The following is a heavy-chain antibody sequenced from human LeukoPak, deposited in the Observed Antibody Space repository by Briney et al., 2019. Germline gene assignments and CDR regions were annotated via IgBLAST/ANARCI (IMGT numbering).Heavy chain of an antibody. CDR3: ARDGGRYTMPDY. D-gene: IGHD2-2*01. V-gene: IGHV3-48*01. CDR1: GFIFSIYS. J-gene: IGHJ4*02. CDR2: ISSSSSTR. Sequence: GGSLRLSCTGSGFIFSIYSMNWVRQAPGKGLGWISYISSSSSTRYYADSVEGRFTISRDNAQNSLYLQMSTLRAEDTAVYYCARDGGRYTMPDYWGQGTLVTISS.